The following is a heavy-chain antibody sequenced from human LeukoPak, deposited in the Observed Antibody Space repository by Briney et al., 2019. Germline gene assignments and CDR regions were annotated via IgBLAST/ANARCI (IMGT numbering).Heavy chain of an antibody. D-gene: IGHD3-3*01. CDR2: INSDGSST. CDR3: ARVYYDFWSGYLSYPTPDY. Sequence: GGSLRLSCAASGFTFSSYWMHWVRHAPGKGLVWVSRINSDGSSTSYADSVKGRFTISRDNAKNTPYLQMSSLRAEDTAVYYCARVYYDFWSGYLSYPTPDYWGQGTLVTVSS. J-gene: IGHJ4*02. V-gene: IGHV3-74*01. CDR1: GFTFSSYW.